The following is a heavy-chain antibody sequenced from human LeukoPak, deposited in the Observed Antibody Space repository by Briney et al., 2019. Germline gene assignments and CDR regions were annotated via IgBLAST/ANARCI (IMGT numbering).Heavy chain of an antibody. CDR2: IYNSGGST. V-gene: IGHV3-23*01. Sequence: GGSLRLSCAASGFTFSSYAMHWVRQAPGKGLAWVSGIYNSGGSTYYAASVKGRFTISRDNAKISLYLQMNSLRAEDTAVYYCASAVRTAYGRSTAVYFDYWGQGTLVTVSS. CDR1: GFTFSSYA. J-gene: IGHJ4*02. CDR3: ASAVRTAYGRSTAVYFDY. D-gene: IGHD3-10*01.